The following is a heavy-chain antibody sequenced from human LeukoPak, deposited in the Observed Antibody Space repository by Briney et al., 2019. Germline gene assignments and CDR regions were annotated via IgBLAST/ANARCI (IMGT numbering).Heavy chain of an antibody. CDR2: IYYRGST. D-gene: IGHD6-13*01. V-gene: IGHV4-59*08. CDR1: GGSISSYY. J-gene: IGHJ4*02. Sequence: SETLSLTCTVSGGSISSYYWSWIRQPPGNGLEWIGYIYYRGSTNYNASLKSRVTISVDTSKNQFSLKLRSVTAADTAVYYCARWVAASSIDYWGQGTLVTVSS. CDR3: ARWVAASSIDY.